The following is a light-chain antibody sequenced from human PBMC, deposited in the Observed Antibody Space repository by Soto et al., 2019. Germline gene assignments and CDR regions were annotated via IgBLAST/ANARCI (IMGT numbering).Light chain of an antibody. CDR3: QQADSFPVT. V-gene: IGKV1D-12*01. J-gene: IGKJ5*01. Sequence: DIQMTQSPSSVSASVGDRVTITCRASKDISKWLAWYQQKPGKAPQLLIYGASSLQSGVPSRFSGSGSGTDFSLTIASLQPEDFATYYCQQADSFPVTFGQGTRLEI. CDR1: KDISKW. CDR2: GAS.